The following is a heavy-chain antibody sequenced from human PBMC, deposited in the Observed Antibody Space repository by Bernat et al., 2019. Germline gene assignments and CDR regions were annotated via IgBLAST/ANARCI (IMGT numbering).Heavy chain of an antibody. V-gene: IGHV4-30-2*01. CDR2: IYHSGST. D-gene: IGHD3-22*01. J-gene: IGHJ4*02. CDR1: GGSISSGGYS. CDR3: ARVKGPYYDSSGYPDY. Sequence: QLHLQESGSGLVKPSQTLSLTSAVSGGSISSGGYSCSWIRQPPGKRLEWIGYIYHSGSTYYNPSLKSRVTISVDRSKNQFSVKLSSVTAEDTAVYYCARVKGPYYDSSGYPDYWGQGTLVTVSS.